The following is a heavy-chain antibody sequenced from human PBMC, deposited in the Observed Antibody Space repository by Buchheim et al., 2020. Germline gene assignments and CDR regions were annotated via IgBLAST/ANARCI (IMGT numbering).Heavy chain of an antibody. V-gene: IGHV3-30*02. D-gene: IGHD1-1*01. CDR2: IRYDGSNK. J-gene: IGHJ5*02. CDR1: GFTFSSYG. CDR3: AKGGSSYRVPPFDP. Sequence: QVQLVESGGGVVQPGRSLRLSCAASGFTFSSYGMHWVRQAPGKGLEWVAFIRYDGSNKYYADSVKGRFTISRDNSKNTPYLQMNSLRAEDTAVYYCAKGGSSYRVPPFDPWGQGTL.